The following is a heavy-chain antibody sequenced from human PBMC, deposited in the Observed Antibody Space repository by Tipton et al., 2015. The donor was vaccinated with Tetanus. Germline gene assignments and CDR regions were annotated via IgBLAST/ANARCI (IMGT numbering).Heavy chain of an antibody. CDR2: ISWNSGVL. J-gene: IGHJ4*02. CDR1: GFTFDDHG. CDR3: ARGWSECSSWSCSPFDS. Sequence: SLRLSCAASGFTFDDHGMHWVRQAPGKGLEWVSGISWNSGVLVYGDSVKGRFTISRDNAKNSLYLQMNSLGPEDTAVYYCARGWSECSSWSCSPFDSWGQGTLVTVSS. D-gene: IGHD2-2*01. V-gene: IGHV3-9*01.